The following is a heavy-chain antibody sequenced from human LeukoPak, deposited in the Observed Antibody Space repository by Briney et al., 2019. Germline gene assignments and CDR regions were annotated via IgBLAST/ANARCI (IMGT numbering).Heavy chain of an antibody. D-gene: IGHD2-15*01. V-gene: IGHV1-18*01. Sequence: ASVKVSCTASGYTFTSYGISWVRQAPGQGLEWMGWISAYNGNTNYAQKLQGRVTMTTDTSTSTAYMELSSLRSEDTAVYYCARDEVGKYCSGGSCYYDAFDIWGQGTMVTVSS. CDR1: GYTFTSYG. CDR2: ISAYNGNT. CDR3: ARDEVGKYCSGGSCYYDAFDI. J-gene: IGHJ3*02.